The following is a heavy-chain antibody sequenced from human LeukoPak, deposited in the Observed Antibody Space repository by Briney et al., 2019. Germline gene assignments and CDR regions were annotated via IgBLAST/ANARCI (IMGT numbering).Heavy chain of an antibody. Sequence: ASVKVSCKVSGYTLTELSMHWVRQAPGKGLKWRGGFDPEDGETIYAQKFQGRVTMTEDTSTDTAYMELSSLRSEDTAVYYCATLLGDDAFDIWGQGTMVTVSS. CDR2: FDPEDGET. CDR3: ATLLGDDAFDI. CDR1: GYTLTELS. V-gene: IGHV1-24*01. J-gene: IGHJ3*02. D-gene: IGHD3-16*01.